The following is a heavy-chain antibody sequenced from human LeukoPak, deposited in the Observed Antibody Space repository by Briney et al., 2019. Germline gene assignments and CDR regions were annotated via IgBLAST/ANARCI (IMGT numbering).Heavy chain of an antibody. CDR3: APEGRVQQWLVQA. D-gene: IGHD6-19*01. V-gene: IGHV1-2*02. CDR1: GYTFTGYY. J-gene: IGHJ5*02. CDR2: VNPNSGRT. Sequence: GASVKVSCKASGYTFTGYYLHWVRLAPAPGLEWTGWVNPNSGRTNYAQKLQGRVTMTRDTSISTAYMELSRLRSDDTAVYYCAPEGRVQQWLVQAWGEGTLVTVSS.